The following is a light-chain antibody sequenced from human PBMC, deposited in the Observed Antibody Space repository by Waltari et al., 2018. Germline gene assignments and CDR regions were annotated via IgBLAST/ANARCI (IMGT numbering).Light chain of an antibody. J-gene: IGKJ1*01. CDR3: LQYNTYPWT. Sequence: DIQMTQSPSSLSASVGDRVTITCRASQGIGNDLGWYQQKPGKVPKRLIYAASNFQSGVPSMFSGSGSGTEFTLTVSSLQPEDFASYYCLQYNTYPWTFGQGTKVEIK. V-gene: IGKV1-17*01. CDR2: AAS. CDR1: QGIGND.